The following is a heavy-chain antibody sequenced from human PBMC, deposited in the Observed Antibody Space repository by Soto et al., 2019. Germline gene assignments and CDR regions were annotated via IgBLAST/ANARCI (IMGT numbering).Heavy chain of an antibody. Sequence: QITLKESGPTRVKPTQTLTLTCTFSGFSLTSRPMGVGWIRQPPGKALEWLVFIYWDDDKRYSPSLRSRLSITXXTXGXXVVLTMTNMGPVDTATYYCAHRLSGYHWNGGYFDYWGQGALVTVSS. CDR1: GFSLTSRPMG. CDR2: IYWDDDK. CDR3: AHRLSGYHWNGGYFDY. J-gene: IGHJ4*02. D-gene: IGHD1-1*01. V-gene: IGHV2-5*02.